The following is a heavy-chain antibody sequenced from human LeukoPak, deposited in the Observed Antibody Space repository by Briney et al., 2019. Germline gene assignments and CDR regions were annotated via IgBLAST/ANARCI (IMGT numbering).Heavy chain of an antibody. CDR1: GFTVSAHY. Sequence: PGGSLRLSCAVSGFTVSAHYMSWVRQAPGKGLECVSFLYTGGDTYYADSVKGRFTISRDNSKNTLYLQMNSLRAEDTAVYYCARGRNWFDPWGQGTLVTVSS. CDR3: ARGRNWFDP. CDR2: LYTGGDT. J-gene: IGHJ5*02. V-gene: IGHV3-53*01.